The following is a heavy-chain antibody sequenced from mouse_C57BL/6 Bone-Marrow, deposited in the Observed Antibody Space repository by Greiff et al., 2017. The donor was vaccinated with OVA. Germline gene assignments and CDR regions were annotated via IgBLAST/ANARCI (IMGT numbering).Heavy chain of an antibody. CDR2: IYPGDGDT. J-gene: IGHJ3*01. V-gene: IGHV1-80*01. CDR1: GYAFSSYW. D-gene: IGHD1-1*01. CDR3: ARAGGIITTPAWFAY. Sequence: QVQLQQSGAELVKPGASVKISCKASGYAFSSYWMNWVKQRPGKGLEWIGQIYPGDGDTNYNGKFKGKATLTADKSSSTAYMQLSSLTSEDSGVYSCARAGGIITTPAWFAYWGQGTLVTVSA.